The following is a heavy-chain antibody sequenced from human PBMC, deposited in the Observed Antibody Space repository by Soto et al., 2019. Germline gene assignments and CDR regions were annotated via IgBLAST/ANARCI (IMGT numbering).Heavy chain of an antibody. V-gene: IGHV3-30*18. J-gene: IGHJ4*02. CDR1: GFTFSSYG. CDR2: ISYDGSNK. CDR3: EKEEGRRWQYFDY. D-gene: IGHD2-15*01. Sequence: QVQLVESGGGVVQPGRSLRLSCAASGFTFSSYGMHWVRQAQGKGLEWVAVISYDGSNKYYADSVKGRFTISRDNSQNTMYLQMNSLRAEDKAVYYCEKEEGRRWQYFDYWGQGTLVTVCS.